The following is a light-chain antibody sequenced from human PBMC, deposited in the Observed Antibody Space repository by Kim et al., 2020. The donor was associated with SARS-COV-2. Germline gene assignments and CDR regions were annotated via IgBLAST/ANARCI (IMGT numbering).Light chain of an antibody. J-gene: IGLJ3*02. CDR3: QSYDSSLSGWV. V-gene: IGLV1-40*01. Sequence: QGVTISCPGSSSNIGAGYDVPWYQQLPGTAPKLLIYGNSNRPSGVPDRFSGSKSGTSASLAITGLQAEDEADYYCQSYDSSLSGWVFGGGTKLTVL. CDR1: SSNIGAGYD. CDR2: GNS.